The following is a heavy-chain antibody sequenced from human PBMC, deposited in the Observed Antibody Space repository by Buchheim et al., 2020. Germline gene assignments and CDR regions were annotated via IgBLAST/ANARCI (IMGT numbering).Heavy chain of an antibody. J-gene: IGHJ4*02. Sequence: QVQLQESGPGLVKPSQTLSLTCTVSGGSISSGGYYWSWIRQHPGKGLECIGEINHSGSTNYNPSLKSRVTISVDTSKNQFSLKLSSVTAADTAVYYCARGAIVGATGALDYWGQGTL. CDR2: INHSGST. CDR3: ARGAIVGATGALDY. CDR1: GGSISSGGYY. D-gene: IGHD1-26*01. V-gene: IGHV4-31*03.